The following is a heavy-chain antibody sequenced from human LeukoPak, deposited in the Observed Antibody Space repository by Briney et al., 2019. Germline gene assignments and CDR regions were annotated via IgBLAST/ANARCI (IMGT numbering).Heavy chain of an antibody. CDR1: GYSFTSYG. J-gene: IGHJ6*01. Sequence: SLQISSNGSGYSFTSYGICWLRQMPRTGLKWLGSIYPGDSDTRYSPSFQRQVTISADKSISTAYLQWSSLKASHTAMYYCARHPLPGDYYYYGMDVWGQGTTVTVSS. CDR2: IYPGDSDT. CDR3: ARHPLPGDYYYYGMDV. V-gene: IGHV5-51*01.